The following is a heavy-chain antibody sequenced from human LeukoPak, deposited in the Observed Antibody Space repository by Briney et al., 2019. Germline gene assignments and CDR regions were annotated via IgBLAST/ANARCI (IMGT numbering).Heavy chain of an antibody. CDR3: ARSVAGTLFDY. D-gene: IGHD6-19*01. CDR1: GGSFSGYY. J-gene: IGHJ4*02. V-gene: IGHV4-34*01. CDR2: IYHSGST. Sequence: SETLSLTCAVYGGSFSGYYWSWIRQPPGKGLEWIGSIYHSGSTYYNPSLKSRVTISVDTSKNQFSLKLSSVTAADTAVYYCARSVAGTLFDYWGQGTLVTVSS.